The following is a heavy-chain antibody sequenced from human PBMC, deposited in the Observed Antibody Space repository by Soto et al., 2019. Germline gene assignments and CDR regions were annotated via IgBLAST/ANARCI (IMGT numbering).Heavy chain of an antibody. Sequence: SETLSLTCAVHGASLSDNYCNWLRQPPGKGLEWIGEINHSGNTNYNPSLRSRVTISIDTSKNQLSLNLRSVSAADTAVYYCARGWGEFDAWGQGTPVTVSS. V-gene: IGHV4-34*01. D-gene: IGHD7-27*01. CDR2: INHSGNT. CDR1: GASLSDNY. CDR3: ARGWGEFDA. J-gene: IGHJ5*02.